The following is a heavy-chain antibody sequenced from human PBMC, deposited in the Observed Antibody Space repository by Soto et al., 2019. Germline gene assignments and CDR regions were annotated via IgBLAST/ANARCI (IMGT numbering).Heavy chain of an antibody. V-gene: IGHV2-5*02. CDR2: IYWDDDK. CDR3: AHIPTGATWFGP. J-gene: IGHJ5*02. Sequence: QITLKESGPTVVKPTQTLTLTCTFSGFSLSTSEVGVGWIRQPPGKALEWLGIIYWDDDKRYRPSLKRRVTITKDTSKNHVVFTMTNMDPVDTGTYYCAHIPTGATWFGPWGQGTLVTVSS. CDR1: GFSLSTSEVG.